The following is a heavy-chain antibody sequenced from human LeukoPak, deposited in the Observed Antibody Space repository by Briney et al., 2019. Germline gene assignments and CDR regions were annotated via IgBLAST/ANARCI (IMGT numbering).Heavy chain of an antibody. Sequence: GGSLRLSCAASGFTVSSNYMSWVRQAPGKGLEWVSVIYSGGTTYYADSVKGRFTISRDNSKNTLYLQMNSLRAEDTAVYYCAKNEMIMGAFDIWGQGTMVTVSS. D-gene: IGHD5-24*01. CDR3: AKNEMIMGAFDI. CDR1: GFTVSSNY. V-gene: IGHV3-53*01. CDR2: IYSGGTT. J-gene: IGHJ3*02.